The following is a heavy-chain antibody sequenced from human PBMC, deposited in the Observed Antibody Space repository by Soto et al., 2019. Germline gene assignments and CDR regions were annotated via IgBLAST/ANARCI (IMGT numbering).Heavy chain of an antibody. Sequence: EVQLVESGGGLVQPGGSLKLSCAASGFTFSGSAMQWVRQASGKGLEWVGRIRSKTKNYATAYAASMKGRFTISRDDSKNTAYLQLNSLKTEDTAVYYCTEGATSFDYWGQGTLVTVSS. CDR1: GFTFSGSA. J-gene: IGHJ4*02. CDR3: TEGATSFDY. D-gene: IGHD1-26*01. V-gene: IGHV3-73*02. CDR2: IRSKTKNYAT.